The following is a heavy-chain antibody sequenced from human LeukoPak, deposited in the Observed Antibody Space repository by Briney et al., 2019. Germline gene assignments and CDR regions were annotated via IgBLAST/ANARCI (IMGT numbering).Heavy chain of an antibody. V-gene: IGHV4-34*01. Sequence: PSETLSLTCAVYGESFSDHFWTWIRQPPGKGPEWIGEINHSGSTTYNPSLKSRVTISVDTSKNQFSLKVRSVTAADTAVYYCTRRPRNSGTYDGPPGLDYWGQGTLITVSS. CDR1: GESFSDHF. CDR2: INHSGST. CDR3: TRRPRNSGTYDGPPGLDY. J-gene: IGHJ4*02. D-gene: IGHD1-26*01.